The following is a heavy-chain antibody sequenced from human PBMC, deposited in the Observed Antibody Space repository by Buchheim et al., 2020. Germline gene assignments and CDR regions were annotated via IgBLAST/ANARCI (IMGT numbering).Heavy chain of an antibody. CDR1: GFTFSSYG. V-gene: IGHV3-30*18. J-gene: IGHJ4*02. D-gene: IGHD6-13*01. Sequence: QVQLVESGGGVVQPGRSLRLSCAASGFTFSSYGMHWVRQAPGKGLEWVAVISYDGSNKYYADSVKGRFTISRDNSKNTLYLQMNSLRAEDTAVYYCAKAGSSSWGMGYFDYWGQGTL. CDR2: ISYDGSNK. CDR3: AKAGSSSWGMGYFDY.